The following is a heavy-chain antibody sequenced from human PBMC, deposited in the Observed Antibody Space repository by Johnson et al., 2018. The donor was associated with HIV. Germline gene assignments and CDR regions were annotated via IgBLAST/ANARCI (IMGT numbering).Heavy chain of an antibody. CDR2: IRYDGNNK. Sequence: QVLLVESGGGLVQTGGSLRISCAASGVTFSSYGMHWVRQAPGKGLEGVAFIRYDGNNKYYADSVKGRFTISRDNSKNTLYLQMNSLRAEDTAVYYCARGPRHTYHYDSSGYSGAFDIWGQGTMVTVSS. D-gene: IGHD3-22*01. CDR3: ARGPRHTYHYDSSGYSGAFDI. CDR1: GVTFSSYG. J-gene: IGHJ3*02. V-gene: IGHV3-30*02.